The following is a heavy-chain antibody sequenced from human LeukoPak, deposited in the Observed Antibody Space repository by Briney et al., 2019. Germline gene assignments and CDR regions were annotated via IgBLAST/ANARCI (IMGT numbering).Heavy chain of an antibody. Sequence: GGSLRLSCAASGFTFSSYSMNWVRQAPGKGLEWVSSISSSSSYIYYADSVKGRFTISRDNAKNSLYLQMNSLRAEDTAVYYCAKDSVPYYYGSGSYPDYWGQGTLFNVSS. V-gene: IGHV3-21*01. D-gene: IGHD3-10*01. CDR3: AKDSVPYYYGSGSYPDY. CDR1: GFTFSSYS. CDR2: ISSSSSYI. J-gene: IGHJ4*02.